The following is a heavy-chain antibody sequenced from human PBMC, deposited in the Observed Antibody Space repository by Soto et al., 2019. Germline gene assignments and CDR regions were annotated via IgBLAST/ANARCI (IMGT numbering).Heavy chain of an antibody. V-gene: IGHV3-7*01. CDR1: GFSFSNSW. D-gene: IGHD7-27*01. CDR2: INPDGSEK. Sequence: EVQLVESGGGLVQPGGSLRLSCAASGFSFSNSWMTWVRQAPGKGLECLACINPDGSEKYYVGSVKGRFTVSRDNARNSLYVQMNSLRVDDTAVYYCTRDLNWEAYWGQGTLVTVSS. J-gene: IGHJ4*02. CDR3: TRDLNWEAY.